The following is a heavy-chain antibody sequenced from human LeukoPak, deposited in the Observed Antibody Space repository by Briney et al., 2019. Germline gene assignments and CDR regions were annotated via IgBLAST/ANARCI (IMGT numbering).Heavy chain of an antibody. Sequence: ASVKVSFKASGYTFTGYYMHWVRQAPGQGLEWIGWINSNSGGTNYAQKFQGRVTMTRDTSISTAYMELSRLRSDDTAVYYCARVLRRRYYDFWSGQRRGLPHAFDIWGQGTMVTVSS. CDR2: INSNSGGT. CDR3: ARVLRRRYYDFWSGQRRGLPHAFDI. CDR1: GYTFTGYY. V-gene: IGHV1-2*02. D-gene: IGHD3-3*01. J-gene: IGHJ3*02.